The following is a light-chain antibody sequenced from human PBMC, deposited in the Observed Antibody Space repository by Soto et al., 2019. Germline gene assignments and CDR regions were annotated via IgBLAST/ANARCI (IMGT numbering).Light chain of an antibody. V-gene: IGLV1-40*01. J-gene: IGLJ2*01. Sequence: QSVLTQPPSVSGAPGQRVTISCTGSSSNIGAGYDVHWYQQLPGTAPKLLIYGNSNRPSGVPDRFSGSKSGTSASLAITGLQAEDEAEYYCQSYDSSLRGSVFGGGTKVTVL. CDR2: GNS. CDR3: QSYDSSLRGSV. CDR1: SSNIGAGYD.